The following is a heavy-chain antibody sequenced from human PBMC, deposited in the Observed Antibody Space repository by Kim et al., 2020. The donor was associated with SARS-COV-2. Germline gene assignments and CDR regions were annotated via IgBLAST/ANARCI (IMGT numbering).Heavy chain of an antibody. CDR2: INHSGST. CDR1: GGSFSGYY. J-gene: IGHJ5*02. D-gene: IGHD3-10*01. Sequence: SETLSLTCAVYGGSFSGYYWSWIRQPPGKGLEWIGEINHSGSTNYNPSLKSRVTISVDTSKNQFSLKLSSVTAADTTVYYCARPTTYYYGSGSPRGVWFDPWGQGTLVTVSS. V-gene: IGHV4-34*01. CDR3: ARPTTYYYGSGSPRGVWFDP.